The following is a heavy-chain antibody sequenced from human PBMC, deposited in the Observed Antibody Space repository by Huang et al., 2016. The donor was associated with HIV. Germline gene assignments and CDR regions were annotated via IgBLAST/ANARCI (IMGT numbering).Heavy chain of an antibody. V-gene: IGHV3-74*01. CDR1: GFKFSNYW. CDR2: IKIDGRTT. D-gene: IGHD2-15*01. J-gene: IGHJ3*02. CDR3: ARAGGFEI. Sequence: EEHLVESGGGLVQPGGSLRRSCEASGFKFSNYWMQWVRQAPGKGLRWVSRIKIDGRTTDYADAGKGRFTISRDNAKNTLYLQMSSLTAEETAIYYGARAGGFEIWGQGTVVTVSS.